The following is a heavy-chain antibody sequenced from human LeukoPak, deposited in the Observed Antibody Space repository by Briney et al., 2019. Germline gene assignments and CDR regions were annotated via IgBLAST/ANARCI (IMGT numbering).Heavy chain of an antibody. V-gene: IGHV3-74*01. D-gene: IGHD3-3*01. Sequence: GGSLRLSCAASGFTFSSYWMHWVRQAPGKGLVWVSRTNSDGSSTSYADSVKGRFTISRDNAKNTLYLQMNSLRAEDTAVYYCARGGSRFLEWLFGIDYWGQGTLVTVSS. CDR2: TNSDGSST. CDR3: ARGGSRFLEWLFGIDY. CDR1: GFTFSSYW. J-gene: IGHJ4*02.